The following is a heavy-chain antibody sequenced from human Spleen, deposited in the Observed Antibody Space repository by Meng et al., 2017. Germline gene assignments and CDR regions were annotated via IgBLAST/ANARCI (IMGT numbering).Heavy chain of an antibody. V-gene: IGHV4/OR15-8*02. CDR3: ASWIYSCGWQ. Sequence: HVQVVGSGAGLVKPLGTLCLSCVVPGGSISSIDWWSWVRQPPGKGLEWIGEIYHGGDTNYNPSLKSRVTIAIDKSKNQFSLKLSSVTAADTAAYYCASWIYSCGWQWGQGALVTVSS. CDR2: IYHGGDT. D-gene: IGHD6-19*01. CDR1: GGSISSIDW. J-gene: IGHJ4*02.